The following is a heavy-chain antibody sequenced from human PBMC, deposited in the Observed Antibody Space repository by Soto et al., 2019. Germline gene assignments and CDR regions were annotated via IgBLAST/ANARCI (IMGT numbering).Heavy chain of an antibody. J-gene: IGHJ5*02. Sequence: SLRLSWGASGFTFSDYYITWIRQSPGKWLEWISHISERGTSIYYADCVKGRLTISSANANKSMYLHMNSLRVEATAVYYCGRDTAFVASGFFDTRGQRTLVTVSS. CDR2: ISERGTSI. D-gene: IGHD3-22*01. CDR3: GRDTAFVASGFFDT. V-gene: IGHV3-11*01. CDR1: GFTFSDYY.